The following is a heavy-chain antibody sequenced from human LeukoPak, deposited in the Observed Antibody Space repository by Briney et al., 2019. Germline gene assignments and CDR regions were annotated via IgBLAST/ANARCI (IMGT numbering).Heavy chain of an antibody. V-gene: IGHV3-33*01. CDR1: GFTFSRYG. D-gene: IGHD4-17*01. CDR3: ARNTVTDDGFDI. Sequence: GGSLRLSCAASGFTFSRYGMHWVRQAPGKGLEWVTVIWYDGSNENYADFVKGRFTISRDNSKNTLYLQMNSLRAEDTAVYYCARNTVTDDGFDIWGQGTMVTVSP. J-gene: IGHJ3*02. CDR2: IWYDGSNE.